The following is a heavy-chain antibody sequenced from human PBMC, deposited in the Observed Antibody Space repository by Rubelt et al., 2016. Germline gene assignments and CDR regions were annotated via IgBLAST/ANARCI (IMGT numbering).Heavy chain of an antibody. CDR1: GYTFTSYA. D-gene: IGHD6-19*01. CDR3: ARDKEWLATRGFQNWFDP. CDR2: INAGNGNT. V-gene: IGHV1-3*01. Sequence: QVQLVQSGAEVKKPGASVKVSCKASGYTFTSYAMHWVRQAPGQRLEWMGWINAGNGNTDYAQKLQGRVTMTTDTSTGTAYMELRSLRADDTAVYYCARDKEWLATRGFQNWFDPWGQGTLVTVSS. J-gene: IGHJ5*02.